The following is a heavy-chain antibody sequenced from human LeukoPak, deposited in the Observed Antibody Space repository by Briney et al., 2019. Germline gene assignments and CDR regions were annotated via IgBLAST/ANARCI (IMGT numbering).Heavy chain of an antibody. J-gene: IGHJ5*02. Sequence: ASVKVSCKASGYTFTSYDINWARQATGQGLEWMGWMNPNSGNTGYAQKFQGRVTMTRNTSISTAYMELSSLRSEDTAVYYCARRRYGTRDWFDPWGQGTLVTVSS. V-gene: IGHV1-8*01. CDR2: MNPNSGNT. D-gene: IGHD4-17*01. CDR3: ARRRYGTRDWFDP. CDR1: GYTFTSYD.